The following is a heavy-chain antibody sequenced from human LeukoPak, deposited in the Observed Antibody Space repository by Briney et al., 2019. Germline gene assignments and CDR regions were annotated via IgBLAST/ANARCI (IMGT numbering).Heavy chain of an antibody. CDR2: IYTSGST. Sequence: PSETLSLTCTVSGGSISSYYWSWIRQPPGKGLEWIGYIYTSGSTNYNPSLKSRVTISVDTSKNQFSLKLSSVTAADTAVYYCARGMYYDFWSGYLGPYYYYYYYMDVWGKGTTVTVSS. CDR1: GGSISSYY. D-gene: IGHD3-3*01. V-gene: IGHV4-4*09. J-gene: IGHJ6*03. CDR3: ARGMYYDFWSGYLGPYYYYYYYMDV.